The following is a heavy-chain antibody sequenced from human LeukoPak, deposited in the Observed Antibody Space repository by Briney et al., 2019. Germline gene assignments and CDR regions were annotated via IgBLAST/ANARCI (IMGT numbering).Heavy chain of an antibody. CDR1: GFTFNSYE. CDR3: ARDHCSSNSCFFDY. Sequence: PGGALRLSCAPSGFTFNSYEMNWVREAPGKGLEWLSYISASGTTTYQADSVKGRFTSSRDNAKKSLYLQMNSLRAEDTAVYYCARDHCSSNSCFFDYWGQGTLVTVSP. CDR2: ISASGTTT. V-gene: IGHV3-48*03. D-gene: IGHD2-2*01. J-gene: IGHJ4*02.